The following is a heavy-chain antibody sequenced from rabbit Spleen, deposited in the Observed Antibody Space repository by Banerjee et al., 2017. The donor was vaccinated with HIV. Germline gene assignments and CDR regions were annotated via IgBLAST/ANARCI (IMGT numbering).Heavy chain of an antibody. CDR3: VREVAVKFNL. Sequence: QEQLEESGGGLVQPGGSLKLSCKASGFDFSTYGVSWVRQAPGKGLEWIGYIDPVFGITNYANSVKGRFTISRDNTQNTLYLQLNSLTAADTATYFCVREVAVKFNLWGPGTLVTVS. CDR2: IDPVFGIT. V-gene: IGHV1S47*01. J-gene: IGHJ4*01. CDR1: GFDFSTYG. D-gene: IGHD4-1*01.